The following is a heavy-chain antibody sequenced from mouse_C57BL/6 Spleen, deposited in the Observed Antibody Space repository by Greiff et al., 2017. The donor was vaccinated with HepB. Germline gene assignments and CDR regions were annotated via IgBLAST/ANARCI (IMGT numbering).Heavy chain of an antibody. CDR3: AKKGYYYGSSYGAMDY. J-gene: IGHJ4*01. Sequence: VMLVESGPGLVQPSQSLSITCTVSGFSLTSYGVHWVRQPPGKGLEWLGVIWSGGSTDYNAAFISRLSISKDNSKSQVFFKMNSLQADDTAIYYCAKKGYYYGSSYGAMDYWGQGTSVTVSS. CDR2: IWSGGST. CDR1: GFSLTSYG. V-gene: IGHV2-4*01. D-gene: IGHD1-1*01.